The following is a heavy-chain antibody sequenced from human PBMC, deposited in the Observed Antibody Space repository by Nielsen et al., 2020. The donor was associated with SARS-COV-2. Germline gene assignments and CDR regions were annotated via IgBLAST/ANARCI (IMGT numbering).Heavy chain of an antibody. Sequence: GESLKISCAASGFTFSSYWMSWVRQAPGKGLEWVSGISWNSGSIGYADSVKGRFTISRDNAKNSLYLQMNSLRDEDTAVYYCARDLDIVVVPAANDGMDVWGQGTTVTVSS. J-gene: IGHJ6*02. V-gene: IGHV3-20*04. CDR2: ISWNSGSI. CDR3: ARDLDIVVVPAANDGMDV. CDR1: GFTFSSYW. D-gene: IGHD2-2*03.